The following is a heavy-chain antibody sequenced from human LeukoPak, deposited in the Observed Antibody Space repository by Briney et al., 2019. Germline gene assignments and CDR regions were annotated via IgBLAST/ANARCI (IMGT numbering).Heavy chain of an antibody. D-gene: IGHD3-10*01. CDR2: ISAYNGNT. CDR1: GYTFTSYG. CDR3: TNQWSGSGSSNWFDP. Sequence: GASVKVSCKASGYTFTSYGISRVRQAPGQGLEWMGWISAYNGNTNYAQKLQGRVTMTTDTSTSTAYMELSSLRSEDTAVYYCTNQWSGSGSSNWFDPWGQGTLVTVSS. J-gene: IGHJ5*02. V-gene: IGHV1-18*01.